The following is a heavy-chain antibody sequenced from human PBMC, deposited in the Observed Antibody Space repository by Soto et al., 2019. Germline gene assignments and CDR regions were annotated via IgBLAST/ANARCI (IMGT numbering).Heavy chain of an antibody. CDR3: ARAFGLVIGAGYYYYRMDV. D-gene: IGHD3-3*01. J-gene: IGHJ6*02. Sequence: ASVKVSCTASAGTFSSYAISWVRQAPGQGLEWMGGIIPIFRTANYAQKFQGRVTITADESTSTAYMELSSLRSEDTAVYYCARAFGLVIGAGYYYYRMDVWGQGTTVTVS. CDR1: AGTFSSYA. V-gene: IGHV1-69*13. CDR2: IIPIFRTA.